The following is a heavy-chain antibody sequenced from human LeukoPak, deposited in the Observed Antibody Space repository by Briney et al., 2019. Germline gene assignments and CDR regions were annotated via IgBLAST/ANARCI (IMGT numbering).Heavy chain of an antibody. CDR1: GFTFSSYW. D-gene: IGHD2-21*01. CDR2: ISSSSSTI. J-gene: IGHJ3*02. CDR3: AKDRAYPNDVFDI. V-gene: IGHV3-48*01. Sequence: GGSLRLSCAASGFTFSSYWMSWVRQAPGKGLEWVSYISSSSSTIYYADSVKGRFTISRDTSTSTLFLQMNSLRADDTALYYCAKDRAYPNDVFDIWGQGTMVTVS.